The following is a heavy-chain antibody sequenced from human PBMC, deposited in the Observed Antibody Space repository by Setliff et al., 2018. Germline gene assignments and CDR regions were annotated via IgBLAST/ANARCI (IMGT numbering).Heavy chain of an antibody. CDR3: ARSESCGSTHCSPYDY. Sequence: SLRLSCAASGFTFTAYTMNWVRQAPGQGLEWVASIDTSSYWIYYADSVKGRFAISRDNAENSLYLQMNSLRAEDTAVYYCARSESCGSTHCSPYDYWGQGTLVTVS. CDR2: IDTSSYWI. D-gene: IGHD2-2*01. CDR1: GFTFTAYT. V-gene: IGHV3-21*01. J-gene: IGHJ4*02.